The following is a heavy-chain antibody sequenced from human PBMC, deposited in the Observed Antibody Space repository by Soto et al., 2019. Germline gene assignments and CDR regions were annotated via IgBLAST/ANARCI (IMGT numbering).Heavy chain of an antibody. Sequence: QVQLQESGPGLVKPSQTLSLTCTVSGGSISSGGYYWSWIRQHPGKGLEWIGYIYYSWSNYYNPSLKSRVTISVDTSKNQCSLKLSSVTAADTAVYYCARELRFGEDYYGMDVWGQGTTVTVSS. CDR2: IYYSWSN. V-gene: IGHV4-31*03. D-gene: IGHD3-10*01. J-gene: IGHJ6*02. CDR1: GGSISSGGYY. CDR3: ARELRFGEDYYGMDV.